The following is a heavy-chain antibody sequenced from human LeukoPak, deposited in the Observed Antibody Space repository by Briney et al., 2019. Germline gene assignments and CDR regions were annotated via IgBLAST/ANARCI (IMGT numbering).Heavy chain of an antibody. D-gene: IGHD3-3*01. CDR3: AKDSQHFGAHQGFDY. CDR1: GFTFSSSA. J-gene: IGHJ4*02. CDR2: ISGSGGST. V-gene: IGHV3-23*01. Sequence: PGGSLRLSCAASGFTFSSSAMSWVRQAPGKGLEWVSAISGSGGSTYYADSVKGRFTISRDNSKNTLYLQMNSLRAEDTAVYYCAKDSQHFGAHQGFDYWGQGTLVTVSS.